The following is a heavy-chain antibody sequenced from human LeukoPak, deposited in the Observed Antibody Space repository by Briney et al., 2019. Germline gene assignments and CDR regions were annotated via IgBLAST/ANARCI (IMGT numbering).Heavy chain of an antibody. V-gene: IGHV1-69*04. CDR1: GGTFSSYA. Sequence: ASVKVSCKASGGTFSSYAISRVRQAPGQGLEWMGRIIPIFGIVNYAQKFQGRVTITADKSTSTAYMELSSLRSEDTAVYYCARGVYYDSSGYFDYWGQGTLVTVSS. CDR2: IIPIFGIV. D-gene: IGHD3-22*01. J-gene: IGHJ4*02. CDR3: ARGVYYDSSGYFDY.